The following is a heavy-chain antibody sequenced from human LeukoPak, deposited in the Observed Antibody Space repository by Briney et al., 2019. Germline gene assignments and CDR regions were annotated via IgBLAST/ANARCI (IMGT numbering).Heavy chain of an antibody. D-gene: IGHD5-12*01. CDR2: IYTSGST. J-gene: IGHJ5*02. CDR1: GYSISSSYY. Sequence: PSETLSLTCTVSGYSISSSYYWSWIRQPAGKGLEWIGRIYTSGSTNYNPSLKSRVTMSVDTSKNQFSLKLSSVTAADTAVYYCARVSQEGGSLWFDPWGQGTLVTVSS. CDR3: ARVSQEGGSLWFDP. V-gene: IGHV4-4*07.